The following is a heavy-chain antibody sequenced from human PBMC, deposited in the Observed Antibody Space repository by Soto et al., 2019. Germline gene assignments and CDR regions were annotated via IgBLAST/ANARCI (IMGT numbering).Heavy chain of an antibody. Sequence: QVQLQESGPGLVKPSQTLSLTCTVSGGSISSGGYYWSWIRQHPGMGLEWIGYIYYSGSTYYNPSLKSRVTISVDTSKNQFSLKLSSVTAADTAVYYCARDRAGDYWTFDYWGQGTLVTVSS. CDR1: GGSISSGGYY. CDR2: IYYSGST. V-gene: IGHV4-31*03. CDR3: ARDRAGDYWTFDY. D-gene: IGHD4-17*01. J-gene: IGHJ4*02.